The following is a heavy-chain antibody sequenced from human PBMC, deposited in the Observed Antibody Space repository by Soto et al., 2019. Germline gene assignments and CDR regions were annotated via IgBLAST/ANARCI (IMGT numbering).Heavy chain of an antibody. CDR1: GGTFSSYA. CDR3: AWGGVLRYFDLLLSAGAYYYGMDV. J-gene: IGHJ6*02. Sequence: GASVKVSCKASGGTFSSYAISWVRQAPGQGREWMGGIIPIFDTTNYAQKFQGRVTITADEFTSTAYMELSGLRSDDTAVYYCAWGGVLRYFDLLLSAGAYYYGMDVWGQGTTVTVSS. CDR2: IIPIFDTT. D-gene: IGHD3-9*01. V-gene: IGHV1-69*13.